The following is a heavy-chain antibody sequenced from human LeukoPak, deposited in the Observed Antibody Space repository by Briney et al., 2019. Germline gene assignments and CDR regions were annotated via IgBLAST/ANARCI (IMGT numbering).Heavy chain of an antibody. CDR3: ARDGVAGSGWNYYYYMDV. CDR2: INPSGGST. Sequence: ASVKVSCKASGYTFTSYYMHWVRQAPGQGLEWMGIINPSGGSTSYAQKFQGRVTMTRDTSISTAYMELSRLRSDDTAVYYCARDGVAGSGWNYYYYMDVWGKGTTVTISS. D-gene: IGHD6-19*01. J-gene: IGHJ6*03. CDR1: GYTFTSYY. V-gene: IGHV1-46*01.